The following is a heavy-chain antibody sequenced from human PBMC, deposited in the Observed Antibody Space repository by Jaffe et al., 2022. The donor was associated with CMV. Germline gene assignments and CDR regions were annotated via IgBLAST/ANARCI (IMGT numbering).Heavy chain of an antibody. Sequence: EVQLVESGGGLVKPGGSLRLSCAASGFTFSSYSMNWVRQAPGKGLEWVSSISSSSSYIYYADSVKGRFTISRDNAKNSLYLQMNSLRAEDTAVYYCARDGAQEGAFDIWGQGTMVTVSS. D-gene: IGHD3-16*01. J-gene: IGHJ3*02. CDR2: ISSSSSYI. CDR1: GFTFSSYS. V-gene: IGHV3-21*01. CDR3: ARDGAQEGAFDI.